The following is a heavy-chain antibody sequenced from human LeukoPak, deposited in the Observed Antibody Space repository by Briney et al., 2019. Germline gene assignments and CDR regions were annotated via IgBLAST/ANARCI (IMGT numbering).Heavy chain of an antibody. V-gene: IGHV1-8*01. Sequence: SVKVSCKASGYTFTSYDINWVRQATGQGLEWMGWMNPNSGNTGYAQKFQGRVTMTRNTSISTAYMALSSLRSEDTAVYYCARSFSAIDYYYYYYMDVWGKGTTVTVSS. CDR1: GYTFTSYD. J-gene: IGHJ6*03. D-gene: IGHD2-2*01. CDR2: MNPNSGNT. CDR3: ARSFSAIDYYYYYYMDV.